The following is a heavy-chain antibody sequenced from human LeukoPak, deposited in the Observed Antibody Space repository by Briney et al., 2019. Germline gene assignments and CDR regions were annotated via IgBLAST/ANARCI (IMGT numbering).Heavy chain of an antibody. Sequence: GRSLRLSCAASGFTFSSYGMHWVRQAPGKGLEWVAVISYDGSNKYYAGSVKGRFTISRDNSKNTLYLQMNSLRAEDTAVYYCAKGYCSSTSCYTLYYFDYWGQGTLVTVSS. J-gene: IGHJ4*02. CDR1: GFTFSSYG. V-gene: IGHV3-30*18. CDR2: ISYDGSNK. D-gene: IGHD2-2*02. CDR3: AKGYCSSTSCYTLYYFDY.